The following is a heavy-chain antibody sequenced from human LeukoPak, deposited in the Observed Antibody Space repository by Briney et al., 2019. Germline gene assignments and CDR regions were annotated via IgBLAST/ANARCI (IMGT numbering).Heavy chain of an antibody. D-gene: IGHD5-24*01. V-gene: IGHV4-59*01. J-gene: IGHJ4*02. CDR2: IYYSGST. Sequence: PSETLYLTCTVSGGSISSYYWSWIRQPPGKGLEWIGYIYYSGSTNYNPSLKSRVTISVDTSKNQFSLKLSSVTAADTAVYYCARGPERWLQSGFDYWGQGTLVTVSS. CDR1: GGSISSYY. CDR3: ARGPERWLQSGFDY.